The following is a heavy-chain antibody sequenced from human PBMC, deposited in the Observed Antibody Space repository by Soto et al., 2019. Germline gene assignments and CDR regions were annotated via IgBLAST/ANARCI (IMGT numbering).Heavy chain of an antibody. CDR2: IYYSGST. J-gene: IGHJ6*02. CDR1: GGSISSSSYY. D-gene: IGHD4-4*01. CDR3: ARRTKDFLQPCRTDV. Sequence: SETLSLTCTVSGGSISSSSYYWGWIRQPPGKGLEWIGSIYYSGSTYYNPSLKSRVTISVDTSKNQFSLKLSSVTAADTAVYYCARRTKDFLQPCRTDVWGQGPTVTVYS. V-gene: IGHV4-39*01.